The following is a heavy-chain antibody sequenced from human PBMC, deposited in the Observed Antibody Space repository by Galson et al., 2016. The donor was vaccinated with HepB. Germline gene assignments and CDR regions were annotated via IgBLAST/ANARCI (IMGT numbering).Heavy chain of an antibody. Sequence: SLRLSCAASGFTFSSYSMNWVRQAPGKGLEWVSSISSSSSYIYYADSVKGRFTISRDNAKNSLYLQMNSMRAEDTAVYYCAREDIGGFDPWGQGTLVTVSS. CDR2: ISSSSSYI. CDR3: AREDIGGFDP. V-gene: IGHV3-21*01. J-gene: IGHJ5*02. D-gene: IGHD3-16*01. CDR1: GFTFSSYS.